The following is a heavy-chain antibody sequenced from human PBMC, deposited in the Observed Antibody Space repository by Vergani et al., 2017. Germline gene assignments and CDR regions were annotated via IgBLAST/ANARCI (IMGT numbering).Heavy chain of an antibody. CDR2: IIPIFGTA. CDR3: ARGVGRSYPDSRCAFDI. V-gene: IGHV1-69*01. D-gene: IGHD3/OR15-3a*01. CDR1: GGTFSSYA. J-gene: IGHJ3*02. Sequence: VSCKASGGTFSSYAISWVRQAPGQGFEWMGGIIPIFGTANYAQKFQGRVTITADESTSTAYMELSSLRSEDTAVYYCARGVGRSYPDSRCAFDIWGQGTMVTVSS.